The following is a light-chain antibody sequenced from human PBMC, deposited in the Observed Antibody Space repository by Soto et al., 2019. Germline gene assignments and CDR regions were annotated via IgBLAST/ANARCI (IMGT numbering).Light chain of an antibody. CDR3: QQYNNWPPVA. CDR1: QSVTK. Sequence: EIVMTQSPATLSVSPGERATLSCRASQSVTKLAWYQQKPGRAPRLLIYGVSTRATGTPARFSGSGSGTDFTLTISSLQSEDFAVYYCQQYNNWPPVAFGGGTKVEIK. CDR2: GVS. V-gene: IGKV3D-15*01. J-gene: IGKJ4*01.